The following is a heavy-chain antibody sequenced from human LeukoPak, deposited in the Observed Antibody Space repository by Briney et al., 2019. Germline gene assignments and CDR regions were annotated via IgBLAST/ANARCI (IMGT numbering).Heavy chain of an antibody. CDR1: GLTFTNAW. J-gene: IGHJ4*02. CDR3: TTDPRLVLTAYRDY. CDR2: IKSNTDGGTS. V-gene: IGHV3-15*01. D-gene: IGHD3-9*01. Sequence: GGSLRLSCAVSGLTFTNAWMSWVRQAPGEGLEWVGRIKSNTDGGTSDYAAPVKGRFTISRDDSRKTLYLQMNTLQTEDTAVYYCTTDPRLVLTAYRDYWGQGALVTVSS.